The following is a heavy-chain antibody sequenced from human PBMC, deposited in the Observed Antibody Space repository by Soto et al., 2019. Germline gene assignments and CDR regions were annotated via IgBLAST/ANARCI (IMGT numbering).Heavy chain of an antibody. D-gene: IGHD3-16*01. J-gene: IGHJ4*02. Sequence: QITLKESGPTLVKPTQTLTLTCTYSGFSLRTTGVGVGWIRQPPGKALEWLGIIYWNDDRRYSPSLNSRFTLTSDISKSQVVLTMTNMDPVDPATYYCAHTWGLPFDYWGQGTLVIVSS. CDR2: IYWNDDR. V-gene: IGHV2-5*01. CDR3: AHTWGLPFDY. CDR1: GFSLRTTGVG.